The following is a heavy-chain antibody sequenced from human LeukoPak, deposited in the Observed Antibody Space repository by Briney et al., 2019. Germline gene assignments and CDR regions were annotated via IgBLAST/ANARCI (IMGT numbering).Heavy chain of an antibody. D-gene: IGHD6-25*01. J-gene: IGHJ3*02. CDR2: SSNDDSIK. CDR1: GFTLSTYI. CDR3: AIEGHSSGLAGTFDI. V-gene: IGHV3-30-3*02. Sequence: GGSLRLSCAAPGFTLSTYILHWVRQAPGRGLEWMAVSSNDDSIKIYAESVKGRFTVSRDNSVNTLYLQMNSLNFEDKAMYYCAIEGHSSGLAGTFDIWGQGKMVTISS.